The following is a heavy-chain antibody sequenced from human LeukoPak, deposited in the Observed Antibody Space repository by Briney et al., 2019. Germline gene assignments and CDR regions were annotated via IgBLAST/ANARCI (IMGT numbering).Heavy chain of an antibody. V-gene: IGHV1-46*01. CDR2: INPSGGST. J-gene: IGHJ4*02. D-gene: IGHD2-15*01. CDR1: GYTFTSYY. CDR3: ARGYCSGGSCFSQFDY. Sequence: ASVKVSCKASGYTFTSYYMHWVRQAPGQGLEWMGIINPSGGSTSYAQKFQGRVTMTRNTSTSTVYMELSSLRSEDTAVYYRARGYCSGGSCFSQFDYWGQGTLVTVSS.